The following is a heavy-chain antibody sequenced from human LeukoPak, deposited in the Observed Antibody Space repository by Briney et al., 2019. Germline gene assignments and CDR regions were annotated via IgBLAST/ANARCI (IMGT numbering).Heavy chain of an antibody. Sequence: GGSLRLSCAASGFTFSSYAMSWVRQAPGKGLEWVSAISGSGGSTYYADSVKGRFTISRDNSKNTLYLQMNSLRAEDTAVYYCARKKELGYCSSTSCYSNWFDPWGQGTLVTVSS. V-gene: IGHV3-23*01. J-gene: IGHJ5*02. D-gene: IGHD2-2*01. CDR3: ARKKELGYCSSTSCYSNWFDP. CDR1: GFTFSSYA. CDR2: ISGSGGST.